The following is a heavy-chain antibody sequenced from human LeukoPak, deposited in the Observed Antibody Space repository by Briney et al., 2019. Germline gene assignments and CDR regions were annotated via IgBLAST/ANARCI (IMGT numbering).Heavy chain of an antibody. J-gene: IGHJ5*02. CDR3: ARYPIPSPNWFDP. CDR2: IYYSGST. Sequence: PSETLSLTCTVAGGSISSSSYYWGWIRQPPGKGLEWIGSIYYSGSTYYNPSLKRRVTISVDTSKNQFSLKLSSVTAADTAVYYCARYPIPSPNWFDPWGQGTLVTVSS. V-gene: IGHV4-39*01. CDR1: GGSISSSSYY.